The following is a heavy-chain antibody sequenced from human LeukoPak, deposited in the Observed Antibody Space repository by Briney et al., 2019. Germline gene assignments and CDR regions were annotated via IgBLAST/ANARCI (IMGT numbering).Heavy chain of an antibody. V-gene: IGHV3-21*01. CDR1: GFTFSIYS. J-gene: IGHJ4*02. CDR3: ARDRGYFDN. CDR2: ITSSSNYI. Sequence: GGSLRLSCAAPGFTFSIYSMNWVRQAPGKGLEWLSSITSSSNYIYYADSVKGRFTISRDNVQSSLYLQMNSPRAEDTAMYYCARDRGYFDNWGQGTLVTVSS.